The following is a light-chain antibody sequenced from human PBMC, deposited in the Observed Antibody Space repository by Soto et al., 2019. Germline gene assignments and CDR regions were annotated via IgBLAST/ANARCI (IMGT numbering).Light chain of an antibody. V-gene: IGKV4-1*01. CDR1: QSLLHTDRKTY. CDR2: WAS. CDR3: QQYYATPLS. Sequence: EIVMTQTPLYLSVTPGQPASISCKSSQSLLHTDRKTYLYWYQQKPGQPPKLLIYWASTRESGVSDRFSGSGSGTDFTLTINSLQAEDVAVYYCQQYYATPLSFGGGTMVDI. J-gene: IGKJ4*01.